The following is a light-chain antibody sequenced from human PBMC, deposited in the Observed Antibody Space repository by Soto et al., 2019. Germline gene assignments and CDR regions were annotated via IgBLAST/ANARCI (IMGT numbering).Light chain of an antibody. CDR2: DAS. V-gene: IGKV3-11*01. CDR3: QQRSNWPLT. Sequence: EIVLTQSPATLSLSPGERVTLSCRTSQSVSKYLAWYQQTPAQPPRLLIYDASNRATGVPARFSGSGSGTNFSLTISSLEPEDFADYYCQQRSNWPLTFGGGTKVQIK. CDR1: QSVSKY. J-gene: IGKJ4*01.